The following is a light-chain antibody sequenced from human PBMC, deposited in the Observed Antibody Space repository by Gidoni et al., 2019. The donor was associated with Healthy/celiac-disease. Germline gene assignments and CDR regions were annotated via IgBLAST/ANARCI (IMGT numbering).Light chain of an antibody. V-gene: IGKV3-20*01. CDR1: QSVSSSY. CDR3: QQYGSSRFT. CDR2: GAS. J-gene: IGKJ3*01. Sequence: EIVLTQSPGTLSLSPGERATLSCRASQSVSSSYLAWYQQKPGQAPRLLSYGASSRANGIPDRFSGSESGTDFTLTIIRLELEDFAVYYCQQYGSSRFTFGPGTKVDIE.